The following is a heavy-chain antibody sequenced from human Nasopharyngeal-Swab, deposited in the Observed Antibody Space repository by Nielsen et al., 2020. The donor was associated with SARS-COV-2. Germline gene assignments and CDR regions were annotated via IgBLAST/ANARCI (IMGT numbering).Heavy chain of an antibody. CDR1: GYTFTSYG. J-gene: IGHJ5*02. CDR3: ARPSWDYGSGTT. CDR2: ISAYNADT. D-gene: IGHD3-10*01. Sequence: ASVKVSCKASGYTFTSYGVSWVRQAPGQGLEWMGWISAYNADTHYAQKFQDRASMTTDTSTTTAYMELRSLRSDDTAVYYCARPSWDYGSGTTWGQGTLVTVSS. V-gene: IGHV1-18*01.